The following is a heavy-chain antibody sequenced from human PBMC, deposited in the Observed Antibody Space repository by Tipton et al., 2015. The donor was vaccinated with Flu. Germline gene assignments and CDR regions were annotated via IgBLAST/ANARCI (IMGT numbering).Heavy chain of an antibody. D-gene: IGHD4-11*01. V-gene: IGHV4-38-2*01. CDR3: ARRDYSNYVSEPKNWFDP. CDR1: GDSIRSSNYY. J-gene: IGHJ5*02. Sequence: GLVKPSETLSLTCGVSGDSIRSSNYYWGWIRQPPGKGLEWIGNTFHSGNTYLNPSLKSRVTISVDRSKNQFSLKLSSVTAADTAVYYCARRDYSNYVSEPKNWFDPWGQGTLVTVSS. CDR2: TFHSGNT.